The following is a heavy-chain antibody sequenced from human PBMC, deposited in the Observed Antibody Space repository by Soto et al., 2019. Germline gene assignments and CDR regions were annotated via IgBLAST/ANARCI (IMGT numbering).Heavy chain of an antibody. J-gene: IGHJ6*01. CDR2: TYYRSKWWN. V-gene: IGHV6-1*01. D-gene: IGHD3-10*01. CDR1: GDNVSSDTAA. CDR3: ARAKESPISSAMDV. Sequence: PSPTLSLTCAISGDNVSSDTAACNWVRESPSRALEWLGRTYYRSKWWNDYAVSVKSRITLKPDTSKNQFSRQLNSLTPGDTAVHSCARAKESPISSAMDVCGHGTTDTVSS.